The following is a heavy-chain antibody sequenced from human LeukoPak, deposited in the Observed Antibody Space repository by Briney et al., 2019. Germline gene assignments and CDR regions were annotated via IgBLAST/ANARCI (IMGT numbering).Heavy chain of an antibody. V-gene: IGHV3-30*18. D-gene: IGHD6-19*01. CDR2: ISYDGRNK. Sequence: GGSLRLSCAASGFPFSNHGMHWVRQAPGKGLEWVAVISYDGRNKYYADSVKGRFTISRDNSQNTLSLQMNSLRAEDTAVYYCVKDGDDSGWNYFDYWGQGTLVIVSS. CDR3: VKDGDDSGWNYFDY. J-gene: IGHJ4*02. CDR1: GFPFSNHG.